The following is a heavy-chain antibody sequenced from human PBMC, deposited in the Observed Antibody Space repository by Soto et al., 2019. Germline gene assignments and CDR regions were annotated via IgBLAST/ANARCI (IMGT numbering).Heavy chain of an antibody. CDR2: INAGNGNT. CDR3: ARSIVVVTALDY. Sequence: ASVTLSCQASGYTFTSHAIHLVRQAPGQRLEWMGWINAGNGNTKYSQKFQGRVTITRDTSASTAYMELSSLRSEDTAVYYCARSIVVVTALDYWGQGTLVTVSS. J-gene: IGHJ4*02. V-gene: IGHV1-3*01. CDR1: GYTFTSHA. D-gene: IGHD2-21*02.